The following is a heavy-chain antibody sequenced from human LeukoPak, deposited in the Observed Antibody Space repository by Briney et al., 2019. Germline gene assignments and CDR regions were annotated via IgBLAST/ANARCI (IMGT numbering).Heavy chain of an antibody. D-gene: IGHD6-13*01. Sequence: GGSLRLSCAASGFAFSRSGMHWVRQAPGKGLEWVAVVWYDGSNKHYADSVKGRFTISRDNSNNTLYLQMNSLRAEDTAVYYCARDPKYSNSWFFDYWGQGTQVTVSS. V-gene: IGHV3-33*01. J-gene: IGHJ4*02. CDR3: ARDPKYSNSWFFDY. CDR1: GFAFSRSG. CDR2: VWYDGSNK.